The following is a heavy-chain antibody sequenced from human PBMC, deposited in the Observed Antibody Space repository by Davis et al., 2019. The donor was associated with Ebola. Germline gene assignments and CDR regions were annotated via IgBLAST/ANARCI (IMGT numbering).Heavy chain of an antibody. J-gene: IGHJ6*03. CDR3: ARTLPTEVPAYYYYMDV. CDR2: INSGGGSI. V-gene: IGHV3-74*01. D-gene: IGHD4-11*01. Sequence: HTGGSLRLSCAASGFTFSNYWMHWVRQTPGKGLVWVSRINSGGGSISYADSVKGRFTISRDNAKNTLYLHMNSLRAEDTAVYYCARTLPTEVPAYYYYMDVWGKGTTVTVSS. CDR1: GFTFSNYW.